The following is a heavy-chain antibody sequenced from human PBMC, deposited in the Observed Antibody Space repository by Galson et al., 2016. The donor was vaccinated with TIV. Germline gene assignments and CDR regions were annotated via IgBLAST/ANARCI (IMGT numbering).Heavy chain of an antibody. V-gene: IGHV3-30*04. CDR1: GFTFGSYA. Sequence: SLRLSCAASGFTFGSYALHWVRQTPGRGLQWLAGISYDGTNYADSVKGRFTIARDKSKNTLYLQMDSLRIEYTAIYYCARDRSGYEFDYWGQGTLVTVSS. CDR3: ARDRSGYEFDY. J-gene: IGHJ4*02. D-gene: IGHD5-12*01. CDR2: ISYDGT.